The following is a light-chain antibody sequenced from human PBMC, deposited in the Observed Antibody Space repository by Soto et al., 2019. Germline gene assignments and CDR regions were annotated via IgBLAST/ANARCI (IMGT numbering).Light chain of an antibody. CDR3: QQYGSSPPDT. V-gene: IGKV3-20*01. J-gene: IGKJ2*01. CDR2: GAS. CDR1: QSVSSNY. Sequence: EIVLTQSPGTLSLSPGERATLSCRASQSVSSNYLAWYQQKPGQAPRLLIYGASSRATGIPDRFSGSGSGTDFTLTISRLEPEDVAVYFCQQYGSSPPDTFGQGTKLEIK.